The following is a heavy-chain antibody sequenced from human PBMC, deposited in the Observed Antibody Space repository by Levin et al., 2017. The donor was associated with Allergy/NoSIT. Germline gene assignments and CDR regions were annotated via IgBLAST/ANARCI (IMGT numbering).Heavy chain of an antibody. CDR3: AKGGYCSSTSCTAGY. J-gene: IGHJ4*02. V-gene: IGHV3-23*01. Sequence: LSLTCAASGFTFSSSAMSWVRQAPGKGLEWVSAISGSGGSTYYADSEKGRFTISRDNSKNTLYLQMNSLRAEDTAVYYGAKGGYCSSTSCTAGYWGQGTLVTVSS. CDR2: ISGSGGST. CDR1: GFTFSSSA. D-gene: IGHD2-2*01.